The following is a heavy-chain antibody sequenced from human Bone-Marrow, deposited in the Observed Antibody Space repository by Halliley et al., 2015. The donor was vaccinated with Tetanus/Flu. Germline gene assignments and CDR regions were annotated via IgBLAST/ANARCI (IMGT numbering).Heavy chain of an antibody. CDR2: IYYSGST. V-gene: IGHV4-59*08. CDR3: VRAFGELSGFDY. Sequence: TLSLTCTVSGGSISSYYWSWIRQPPGKGLEWIGYIYYSGSTNYNPSLKSRVTISVDTSKNQFSLRLSSVTAADTAVYYCVRAFGELSGFDYWGQGILVTVSS. D-gene: IGHD3-10*01. CDR1: GGSISSYY. J-gene: IGHJ4*02.